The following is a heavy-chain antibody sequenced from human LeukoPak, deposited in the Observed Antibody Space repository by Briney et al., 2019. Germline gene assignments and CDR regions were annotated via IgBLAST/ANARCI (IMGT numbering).Heavy chain of an antibody. CDR1: GGTFSSYA. V-gene: IGHV1-69*01. CDR3: ARGPYSSGLTFDY. Sequence: SVTVSCKASGGTFSSYAISWVRQAPGQGLEWMGGIIPIFGTANYAQKFQGRVTITADESTSTAYMELSSLRSEDTAVYYCARGPYSSGLTFDYWGQGTLVTVSS. D-gene: IGHD6-19*01. CDR2: IIPIFGTA. J-gene: IGHJ4*02.